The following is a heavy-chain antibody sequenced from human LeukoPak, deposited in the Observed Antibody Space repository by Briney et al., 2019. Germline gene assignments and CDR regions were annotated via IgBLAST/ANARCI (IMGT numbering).Heavy chain of an antibody. Sequence: SETLSLTCTVSGGSISSYYWSWIRRPPGKGLEWIGYIYYSGSTNDNPSLKSRVTISVDTSKNQFSLKLSSVTAADTAVYYCARVGSGWYEADYWGQGTLVTVSS. J-gene: IGHJ4*02. CDR1: GGSISSYY. V-gene: IGHV4-59*01. CDR3: ARVGSGWYEADY. CDR2: IYYSGST. D-gene: IGHD6-19*01.